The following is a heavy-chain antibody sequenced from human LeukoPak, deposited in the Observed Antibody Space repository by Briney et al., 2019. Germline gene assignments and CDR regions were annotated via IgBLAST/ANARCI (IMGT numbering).Heavy chain of an antibody. CDR3: ARIGYYYDSSGYLSY. CDR1: GYTFTGYY. CDR2: INPNSGGT. V-gene: IGHV1-2*02. J-gene: IGHJ4*02. Sequence: GASVKVSCKASGYTFTGYYMHWVRQAPGQGLEWMGWINPNSGGTNYAQKFQGRVTMTRDTSISTAYMELSRLRSDDTAVYYCARIGYYYDSSGYLSYWGQGTLVTVSS. D-gene: IGHD3-22*01.